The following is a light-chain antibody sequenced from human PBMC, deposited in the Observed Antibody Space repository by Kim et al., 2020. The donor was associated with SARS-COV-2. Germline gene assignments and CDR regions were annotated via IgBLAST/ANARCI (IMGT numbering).Light chain of an antibody. CDR2: GAS. V-gene: IGKV3-20*01. J-gene: IGKJ2*01. Sequence: EIVLTQSPGTLSLSPGERATLSCRASQSVSNNYLAWHQQKPGQAPRLLIYGASSRATGIPDRFSGSGSGTDFTLTISRLEPEDFAVYYCQQYGGSPLYTFGQGTKLEIK. CDR1: QSVSNNY. CDR3: QQYGGSPLYT.